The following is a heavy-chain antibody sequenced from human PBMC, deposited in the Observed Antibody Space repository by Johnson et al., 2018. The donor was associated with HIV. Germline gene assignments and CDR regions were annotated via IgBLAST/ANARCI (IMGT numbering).Heavy chain of an antibody. CDR2: INSDGSST. CDR1: GFTFSSYW. J-gene: IGHJ3*02. Sequence: VQLVESGGGVVQPGRSLRLSCAASGFTFSSYWMHWVRQAPGKGLVWVSRINSDGSSTSYADSVKGRFTISRDNAKNTLYLQMNSLRAEDTAVYYCARPLGPPLWHDAFDIWGQGTMVTVSS. CDR3: ARPLGPPLWHDAFDI. V-gene: IGHV3-74*02. D-gene: IGHD3-16*01.